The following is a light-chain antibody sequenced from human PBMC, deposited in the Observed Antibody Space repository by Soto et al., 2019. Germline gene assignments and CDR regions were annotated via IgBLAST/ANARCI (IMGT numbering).Light chain of an antibody. CDR1: SGHSSYA. CDR3: QTWGTGIPWV. CDR2: LNSDGSH. Sequence: QTVVTQSPSASASLGASVKLTCTLSSGHSSYAIAWHQQQPEKGPRYLMKLNSDGSHSKGDGIPDRFSGSSSGAERYLTISSLQSEDEADYYCQTWGTGIPWVFGGGTNLTVL. J-gene: IGLJ3*02. V-gene: IGLV4-69*01.